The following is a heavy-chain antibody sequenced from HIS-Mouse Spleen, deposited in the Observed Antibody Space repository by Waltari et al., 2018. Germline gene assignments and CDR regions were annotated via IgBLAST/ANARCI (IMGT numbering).Heavy chain of an antibody. V-gene: IGHV1-2*02. D-gene: IGHD3-16*01. Sequence: QVQLVQSGAEVKKPGASVKVSCKASGYTFTGYYMHWVRQAPGQGLEWRGWINPNSGGTNYEQKVQGRVTMTRDTSSSTAYMELSRLRADDTAVYYCATKRRGGKDPFDYWGQGTLVTVSS. CDR2: INPNSGGT. CDR3: ATKRRGGKDPFDY. CDR1: GYTFTGYY. J-gene: IGHJ4*02.